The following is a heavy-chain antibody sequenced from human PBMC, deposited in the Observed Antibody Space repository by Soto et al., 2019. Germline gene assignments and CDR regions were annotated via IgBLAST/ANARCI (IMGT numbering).Heavy chain of an antibody. Sequence: EVQLVESGGGLVQPGGSLRLSCAASGFTFSSYWMAWVRQAPGKGLEWVANIKQDGSEKYYVDSVKGRFTISRDNAKNSLYLQMNSLRAEDTAVYYCARGGYYYYMDVWGKGTTVTVSS. CDR2: IKQDGSEK. J-gene: IGHJ6*03. CDR3: ARGGYYYYMDV. V-gene: IGHV3-7*01. CDR1: GFTFSSYW.